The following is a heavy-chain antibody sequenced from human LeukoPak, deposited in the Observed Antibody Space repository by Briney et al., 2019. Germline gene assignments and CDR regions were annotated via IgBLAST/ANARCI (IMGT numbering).Heavy chain of an antibody. J-gene: IGHJ4*02. CDR1: GYTFTSYA. V-gene: IGHV1-18*01. D-gene: IGHD2-21*01. CDR2: FSTYNGNK. Sequence: ASVKVSCKASGYTFTSYAITWLRQAPGQGPEWMGWFSTYNGNKNYAQKFQGRVTMTADTSTITAYMELKNLESDDTAVYYCAIGLGGGEPNDYWGQGTLVTVSS. CDR3: AIGLGGGEPNDY.